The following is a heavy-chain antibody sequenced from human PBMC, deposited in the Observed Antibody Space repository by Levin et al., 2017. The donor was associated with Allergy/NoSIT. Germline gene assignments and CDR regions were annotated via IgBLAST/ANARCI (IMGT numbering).Heavy chain of an antibody. J-gene: IGHJ4*02. V-gene: IGHV3-74*01. CDR2: VFSDGSIT. D-gene: IGHD2-2*01. Sequence: GESLKIPCAAPGFNFRSYYMHWVRQAPGKGLEWVSRVFSDGSITDYADSVKGRFTISRDNTRDPLYLQMNSLRADDTAVYYCARGGCSSTSCLDNWGQGILVTVSP. CDR1: GFNFRSYY. CDR3: ARGGCSSTSCLDN.